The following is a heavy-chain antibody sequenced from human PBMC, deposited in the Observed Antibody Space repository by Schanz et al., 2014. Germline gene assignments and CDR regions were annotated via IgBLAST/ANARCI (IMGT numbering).Heavy chain of an antibody. J-gene: IGHJ4*02. D-gene: IGHD1-1*01. V-gene: IGHV3-30*18. CDR3: AKDLDANYFDY. CDR2: VSDDGNKK. CDR1: GFTFSENA. Sequence: QVHLMESGGGVVQPGRSLRLSCAASGFTFSENAMHWVRQAPGKGLEWVAVVSDDGNKKYYADSVKGRFTISRDNSKNTLYLQMNGLRGEDTAVYYCAKDLDANYFDYWGQGILVTVSS.